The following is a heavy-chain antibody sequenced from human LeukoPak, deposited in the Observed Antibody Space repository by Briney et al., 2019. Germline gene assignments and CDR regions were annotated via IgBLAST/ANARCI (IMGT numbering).Heavy chain of an antibody. CDR3: ARGWQGDYFDY. J-gene: IGHJ4*02. D-gene: IGHD5-24*01. V-gene: IGHV3-23*01. CDR1: GFTLSSYE. Sequence: GGSLRLSCIVSGFTLSSYEMSWIRQAPGKGLEWVASIEYSGGSAYYADSVKGRFSISREDSKNTLYLQLNSLRAEDTAVYYCARGWQGDYFDYWGQGTLVTVSS. CDR2: IEYSGGSA.